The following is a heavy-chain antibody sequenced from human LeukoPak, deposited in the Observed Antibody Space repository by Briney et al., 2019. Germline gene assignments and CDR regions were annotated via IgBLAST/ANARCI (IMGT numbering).Heavy chain of an antibody. J-gene: IGHJ6*02. D-gene: IGHD2-15*01. Sequence: ASVKVSCKASGYTFTGYYMHWVQQAPGQGLERMGWVNPNSGGTNYDQKFQCRVTMTRETSISAAYMELSRLRSDDTAVYYCARASCSGGICDGGLFMGVWGQGTTVTVSS. CDR1: GYTFTGYY. CDR3: ARASCSGGICDGGLFMGV. V-gene: IGHV1-2*02. CDR2: VNPNSGGT.